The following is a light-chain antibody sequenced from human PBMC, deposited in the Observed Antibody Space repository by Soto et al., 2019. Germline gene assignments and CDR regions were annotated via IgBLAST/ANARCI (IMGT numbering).Light chain of an antibody. CDR1: SXXVGRSYL. CDR3: CSYAGIITLV. CDR2: EVT. V-gene: IGLV2-23*02. Sequence: QSVLTQPAXXSXXXGXXXTXXXXXTSXXVGRSYLVSWYQQHPGKAPKLIIHEVTKRPSGVSNRFXGSKSGNTASLTISGLQAEDEADYYCCSYAGIITLVFGGGTKLTVL. J-gene: IGLJ2*01.